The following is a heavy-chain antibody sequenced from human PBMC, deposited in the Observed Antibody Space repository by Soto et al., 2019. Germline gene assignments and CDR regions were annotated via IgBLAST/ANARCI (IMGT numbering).Heavy chain of an antibody. CDR1: GFTFSSYA. Sequence: GGSLRLSCAASGFTFSSYAMSWVRQAPGKGLEWVAVTWYDGSNKYYADSVKGRFTLSRDNSKNTLYLQMNSLRAEDTAVYFCARPYTSGWDDAFDIWGQGTMVTVSS. V-gene: IGHV3-30-3*01. CDR3: ARPYTSGWDDAFDI. CDR2: TWYDGSNK. D-gene: IGHD6-19*01. J-gene: IGHJ3*02.